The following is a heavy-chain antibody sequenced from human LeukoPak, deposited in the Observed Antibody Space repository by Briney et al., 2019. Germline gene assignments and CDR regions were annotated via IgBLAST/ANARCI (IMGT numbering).Heavy chain of an antibody. D-gene: IGHD5-12*01. CDR3: ARGLGLRYPLDY. Sequence: HPGGSLRLSCAASGFTFSSYAIHWVRQAPGKGLEYVSAISSNGGSTYYANSVKGRFTISRDNSKNTLYLQMGSLRAEDMAVYYCARGLGLRYPLDYWGQGTLVIVSS. V-gene: IGHV3-64*01. CDR1: GFTFSSYA. CDR2: ISSNGGST. J-gene: IGHJ4*02.